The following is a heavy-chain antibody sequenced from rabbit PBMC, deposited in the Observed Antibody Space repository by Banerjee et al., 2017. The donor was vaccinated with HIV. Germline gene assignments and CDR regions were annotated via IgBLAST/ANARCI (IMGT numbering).Heavy chain of an antibody. V-gene: IGHV1S47*01. D-gene: IGHD7-1*01. J-gene: IGHJ4*01. CDR3: ARGAAVTGWNFGL. Sequence: QEQLEESGGGLVKPEGSLTLTCKASGFDFSSNAMCWVRQAPVKGLEWIGCIYTDSGSAWYANWVNGRFTISRSTSLDTVDLKMTSLTAADTATYFCARGAAVTGWNFGLWGPGTLVTVS. CDR1: GFDFSSNA. CDR2: IYTDSGSA.